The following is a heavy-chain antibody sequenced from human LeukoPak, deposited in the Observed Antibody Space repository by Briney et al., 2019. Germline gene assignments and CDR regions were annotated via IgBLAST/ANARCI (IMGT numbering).Heavy chain of an antibody. Sequence: GGSLRLSCTASKFVVSANYTTCVRQAPGKGLEWVGILYTGDNTYYADSVKGRFTISRDSSNNAVYLQMESLRAEDTAVYYCARAPGVQKYFDPWGQGTLVTVSS. CDR2: LYTGDNT. CDR1: KFVVSANY. D-gene: IGHD3-3*01. V-gene: IGHV3-66*01. J-gene: IGHJ5*02. CDR3: ARAPGVQKYFDP.